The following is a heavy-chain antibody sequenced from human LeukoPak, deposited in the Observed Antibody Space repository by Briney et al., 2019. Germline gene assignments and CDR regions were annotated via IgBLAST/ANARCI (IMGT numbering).Heavy chain of an antibody. D-gene: IGHD4-17*01. CDR2: ISWNSGSI. J-gene: IGHJ4*02. Sequence: QSGGSLRLSCAASGFTFDDYAMHWVRQAPGKGLEWVSGISWNSGSIGYADSVKGRFTISRDNAKNSLYLQMNSLRAEDTALYYCAKGRNYGDYDYWGQGTLVTVSS. V-gene: IGHV3-9*01. CDR1: GFTFDDYA. CDR3: AKGRNYGDYDY.